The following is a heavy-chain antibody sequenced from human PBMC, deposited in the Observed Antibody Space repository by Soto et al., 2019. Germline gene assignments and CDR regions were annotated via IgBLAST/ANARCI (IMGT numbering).Heavy chain of an antibody. CDR3: ARAEYGDYEDQYYFDY. CDR1: GFTFSSYA. J-gene: IGHJ4*02. Sequence: PGGSLRLSCAASGFTFSSYAMHWVRQAPGKGLEYVSAISSNGGSTYYANSVKGRFTISRDNSKNTLYLQMGSLRAEDMAVYYCARAEYGDYEDQYYFDYWGQGTLVTVSS. CDR2: ISSNGGST. D-gene: IGHD4-17*01. V-gene: IGHV3-64*01.